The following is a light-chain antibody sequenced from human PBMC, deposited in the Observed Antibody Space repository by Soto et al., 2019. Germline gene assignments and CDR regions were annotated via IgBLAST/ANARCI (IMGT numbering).Light chain of an antibody. CDR2: RNT. V-gene: IGLV1-47*01. CDR3: SVWDANLSAWV. CDR1: SSNIGKNY. Sequence: QSVLTQPPSASGTPGQRVTISCSGSSSNIGKNYVYWYQQLPGRAPKLLIYRNTQPPSGVPDQFSGSKSGTSASLAISGLRSEDEADYYCSVWDANLSAWVFGGGTKLTVL. J-gene: IGLJ3*02.